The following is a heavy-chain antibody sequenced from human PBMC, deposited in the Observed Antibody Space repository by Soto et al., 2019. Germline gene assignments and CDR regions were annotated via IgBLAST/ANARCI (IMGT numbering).Heavy chain of an antibody. J-gene: IGHJ4*02. CDR1: GGSISSSSYY. CDR2: IYYSGST. D-gene: IGHD6-19*01. CDR3: ARHKPSGGIAVAGNLVDY. Sequence: SETLSLTCTVSGGSISSSSYYWGWIRQPPGKGLEWIGSIYYSGSTYYNPSLKSRVTISVDTSKNQFSLKLSSVTAADTAVYYCARHKPSGGIAVAGNLVDYWGQGTLVTVSS. V-gene: IGHV4-39*01.